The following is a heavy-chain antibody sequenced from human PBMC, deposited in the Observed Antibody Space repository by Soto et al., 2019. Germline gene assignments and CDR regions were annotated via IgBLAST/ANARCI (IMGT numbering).Heavy chain of an antibody. CDR1: GYSVASNSAA. Sequence: SHTLSLTCAISGYSVASNSAAWNVIRRSPSRGLEWLGRTYYRSKWYNDYAVSVKSRITINPDTSKNQFSLQLNSVTPEDTAVYYCARDRWNDPLFDYWGQGTLVTVSS. D-gene: IGHD1-1*01. V-gene: IGHV6-1*01. J-gene: IGHJ4*02. CDR2: TYYRSKWYN. CDR3: ARDRWNDPLFDY.